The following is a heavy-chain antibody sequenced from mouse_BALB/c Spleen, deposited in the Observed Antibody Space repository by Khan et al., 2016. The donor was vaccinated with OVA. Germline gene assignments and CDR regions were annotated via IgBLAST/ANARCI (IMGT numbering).Heavy chain of an antibody. Sequence: EVQLQESGPELVKPGASVKISCKASGYSFTGYFMNWVMQSHGKSLEWIGRLNPHIGETFYNQKFKDKATLTVDESSSTAHMELRSLASEDSAVYYCARIYRSDCDYWGQGTTLTVSS. CDR3: ARIYRSDCDY. CDR1: GYSFTGYF. V-gene: IGHV1-20*02. J-gene: IGHJ2*01. D-gene: IGHD1-1*01. CDR2: LNPHIGET.